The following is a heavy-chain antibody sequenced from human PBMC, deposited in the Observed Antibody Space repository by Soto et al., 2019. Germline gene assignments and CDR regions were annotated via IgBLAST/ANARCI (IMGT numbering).Heavy chain of an antibody. J-gene: IGHJ4*02. Sequence: SETLSLTRTVSGGSITNGYSCWSWIRQPPGEGLEWIGHIFDSGTTYTNPSLRSQVAISLDTSKNHFSLTLSSVTAADTAVYYCARGPSGDKVHYWGQGALVTVSS. CDR1: GGSITNGYSC. D-gene: IGHD7-27*01. CDR3: ARGPSGDKVHY. V-gene: IGHV4-30-4*01. CDR2: IFDSGTT.